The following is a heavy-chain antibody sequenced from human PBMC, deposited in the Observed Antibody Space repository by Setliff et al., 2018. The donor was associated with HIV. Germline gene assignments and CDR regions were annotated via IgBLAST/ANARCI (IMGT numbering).Heavy chain of an antibody. D-gene: IGHD4-4*01. Sequence: GASVKVSCKASGYTFTSYGISWVRQAPGQGLEWMGGIIPIFGTANYAQKFQGRVTITTDESTSTAYMELSSLRSEDTAIYYCVKEYHTEVTDTRVANYFDSWGQGTLVTVSS. CDR1: GYTFTSYG. V-gene: IGHV1-69*05. CDR2: IIPIFGTA. CDR3: VKEYHTEVTDTRVANYFDS. J-gene: IGHJ4*02.